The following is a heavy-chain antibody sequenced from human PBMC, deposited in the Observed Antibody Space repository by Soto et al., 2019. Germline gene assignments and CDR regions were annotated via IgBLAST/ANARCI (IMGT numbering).Heavy chain of an antibody. CDR1: GGSFSGYD. J-gene: IGHJ4*02. D-gene: IGHD2-8*02. CDR3: ARDKITGLFDY. CDR2: INHSGST. V-gene: IGHV4-34*01. Sequence: SETLSLTFAFYGGSFSGYDWTWIRQPPGTGLEWIGEINHSGSTNYNPSLKSRVTISVDTSKNQFSLKLTSVTAADTAVYYCARDKITGLFDYWGQGTLVTVS.